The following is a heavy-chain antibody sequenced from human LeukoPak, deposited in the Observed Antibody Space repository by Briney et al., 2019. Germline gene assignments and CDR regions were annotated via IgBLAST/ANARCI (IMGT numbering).Heavy chain of an antibody. CDR3: AKGGSLLTTVTTHFQH. CDR1: GFTFSSYG. Sequence: GGSLRLSCAASGFTFSSYGMHWVRQAPGKGLEWVAFIRYDGSNKYYADSVKGRFTISRDNSKNTLYLQMNSLRAEDTAVYYCAKGGSLLTTVTTHFQHWGQGTLVTVSS. V-gene: IGHV3-30*02. J-gene: IGHJ1*01. D-gene: IGHD4-17*01. CDR2: IRYDGSNK.